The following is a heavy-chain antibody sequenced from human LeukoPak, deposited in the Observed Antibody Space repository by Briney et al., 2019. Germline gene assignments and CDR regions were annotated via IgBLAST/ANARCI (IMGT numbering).Heavy chain of an antibody. D-gene: IGHD6-13*01. CDR2: IYYSGST. Sequence: SETLSLTCTVSGGSISGYYWSWIRQPPGKGLEWIGYIYYSGSTNYNPSLKSRVTISVDTSKNQFSLKLSSVTAADTAVYYCATFAYSSSWYGYYYGMDVWGQGTTVTVSS. CDR3: ATFAYSSSWYGYYYGMDV. J-gene: IGHJ6*02. CDR1: GGSISGYY. V-gene: IGHV4-59*08.